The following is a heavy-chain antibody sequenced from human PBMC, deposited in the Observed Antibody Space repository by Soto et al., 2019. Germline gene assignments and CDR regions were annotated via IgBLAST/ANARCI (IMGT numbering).Heavy chain of an antibody. V-gene: IGHV2-26*01. CDR3: VRRHLAVAVSPWFDP. D-gene: IGHD3-16*01. CDR1: GLSITDSEMG. CDR2: IDSSGEK. Sequence: QVTLKESGPVLVKPTETLTLRCTVYGLSITDSEMGVSWIRQPPGKALEWLAHIDSSGEKSYRTFLKSRLTISKDTSKSQIVLIMTNMDPADTATYYCVRRHLAVAVSPWFDPWGQGILVTVSS. J-gene: IGHJ5*02.